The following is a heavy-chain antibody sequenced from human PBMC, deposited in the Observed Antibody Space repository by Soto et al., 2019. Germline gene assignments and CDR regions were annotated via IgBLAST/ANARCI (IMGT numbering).Heavy chain of an antibody. CDR1: GFIFSNYA. CDR2: IGTAGDT. V-gene: IGHV3-13*01. CDR3: ARFGGRITIFGVVNDYGMDV. J-gene: IGHJ6*02. Sequence: LRLSCAASGFIFSNYAMHWVRQATGKGLEWVSAIGTAGDTYYPGSVKGRFTISRENAKNSLYLQMNSLRAGDTAVYYCARFGGRITIFGVVNDYGMDVWGQGTTVTVSS. D-gene: IGHD3-3*01.